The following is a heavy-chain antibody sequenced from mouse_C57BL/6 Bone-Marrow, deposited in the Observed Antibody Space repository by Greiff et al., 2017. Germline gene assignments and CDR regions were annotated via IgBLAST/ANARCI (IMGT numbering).Heavy chain of an antibody. CDR2: IDPSDSYT. CDR3: AREETGTNFDY. J-gene: IGHJ2*01. V-gene: IGHV1-69*01. Sequence: QVQLQQPGAELVMPGASVKLSCKASGYTFTSYWMHWVKQRPGQGLEWIGEIDPSDSYTNYNQKFKGQSTLTVDKSSSTAYLQIRRLTSEDSAVYDCAREETGTNFDYWGQGTTLTVSS. D-gene: IGHD4-1*01. CDR1: GYTFTSYW.